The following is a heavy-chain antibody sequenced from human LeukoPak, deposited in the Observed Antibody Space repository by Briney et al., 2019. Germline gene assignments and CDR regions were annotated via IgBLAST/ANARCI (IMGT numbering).Heavy chain of an antibody. V-gene: IGHV3-30*18. CDR1: GFTFSSYG. CDR3: ANNYGGYPDY. Sequence: GRSLRLSCAASGFTFSSYGMHWVRQAPGKGLEWVAVISYDGSNKYYADSVKGRFTISRDNSKNTLYLQMNSLRAEDTAVYYCANNYGGYPDYWGQGTLVTVSS. CDR2: ISYDGSNK. J-gene: IGHJ4*02. D-gene: IGHD4-17*01.